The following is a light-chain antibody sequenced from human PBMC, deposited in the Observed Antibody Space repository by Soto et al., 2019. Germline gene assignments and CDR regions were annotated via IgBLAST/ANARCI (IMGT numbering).Light chain of an antibody. CDR2: DDG. Sequence: QSVVTQPSSVSGAPGQRVTISCTGSSSNIGARYDVYWYQQLPGTAPKLLIYDDGNRPSGVPDRFSASKSGTSASLAITGLQAEDEADYYCQSYDSSLRGPVFGGGTKVPS. V-gene: IGLV1-40*01. J-gene: IGLJ3*02. CDR3: QSYDSSLRGPV. CDR1: SSNIGARYD.